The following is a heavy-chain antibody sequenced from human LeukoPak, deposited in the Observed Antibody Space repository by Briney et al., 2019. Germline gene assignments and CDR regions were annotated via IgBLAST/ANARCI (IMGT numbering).Heavy chain of an antibody. D-gene: IGHD2-2*02. CDR1: GGSISSYY. CDR2: TYYSGST. J-gene: IGHJ5*02. CDR3: ARGIRYCSSTSCYRRFNWFDP. V-gene: IGHV4-59*01. Sequence: SETLSLTCTVSGGSISSYYWSWIRQPPGKGLEWIGYTYYSGSTNYNPSLKSRVTISVDTSKNQFSLKLSSVTAADTAVYYCARGIRYCSSTSCYRRFNWFDPWGQGTLVTVSS.